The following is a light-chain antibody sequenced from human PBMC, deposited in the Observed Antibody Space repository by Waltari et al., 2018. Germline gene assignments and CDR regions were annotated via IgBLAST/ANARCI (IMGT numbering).Light chain of an antibody. CDR2: GAS. V-gene: IGKV3-20*01. Sequence: EIVLTQSPGTLSLSPGESATLSGRASQSVTSSHLAWYQQKPGQAPRLLIYGASSRATAIPDRFSGSGSGTDFTLTISSLEAEDFAVYYCQQYGSSPRTFGQGTKVEIK. CDR1: QSVTSSH. J-gene: IGKJ1*01. CDR3: QQYGSSPRT.